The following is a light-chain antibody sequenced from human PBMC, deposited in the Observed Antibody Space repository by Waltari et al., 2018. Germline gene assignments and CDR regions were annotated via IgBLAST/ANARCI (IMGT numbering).Light chain of an antibody. CDR2: GAS. CDR1: QSVSNNF. J-gene: IGKJ4*01. CDR3: QQYDSIVLT. Sequence: LTQSPGTLSLSPGERATLSCTASQSVSNNFLTWYQQQPGQAPRLLIYGASSRATGIPDRFSGSGSGTDFTLTISRLEPEDFAVYYCQQYDSIVLTFGGGTKVEI. V-gene: IGKV3-20*01.